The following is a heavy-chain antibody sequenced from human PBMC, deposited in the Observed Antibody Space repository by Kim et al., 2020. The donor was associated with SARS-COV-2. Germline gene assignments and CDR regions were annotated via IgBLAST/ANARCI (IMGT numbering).Heavy chain of an antibody. V-gene: IGHV5-51*01. CDR3: ARRYGDYADFNY. J-gene: IGHJ4*02. Sequence: RFTPSFDGQVNISADKSISTAYLQWSSLKASDTAMYYCARRYGDYADFNYWGQGTLVTVSS. D-gene: IGHD4-17*01.